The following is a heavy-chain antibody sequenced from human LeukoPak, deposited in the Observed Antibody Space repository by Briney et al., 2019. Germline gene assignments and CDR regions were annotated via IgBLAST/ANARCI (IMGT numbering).Heavy chain of an antibody. V-gene: IGHV1-2*02. Sequence: RASVKVSCKASGYIFTDYHVHWVRQAPGQGLEWVGWINPNSGVTNYAQNFQGRVIMTRDTSVSTAYMELSRLRSDDTAVYYCARGGFGVVIHYYYMDVWGKGTTVTVSS. CDR3: ARGGFGVVIHYYYMDV. J-gene: IGHJ6*03. CDR1: GYIFTDYH. D-gene: IGHD3-3*01. CDR2: INPNSGVT.